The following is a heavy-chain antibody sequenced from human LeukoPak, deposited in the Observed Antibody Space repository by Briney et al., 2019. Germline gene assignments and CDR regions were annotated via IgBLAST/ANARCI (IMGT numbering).Heavy chain of an antibody. Sequence: PGGSLRLSCAASGFTFSTYAMSWVRQAPGKGLEWVSAISGTGNSPYYGDSVKGRFTISRDNSKNTLYLQMNSLRAEDTAVYYCAKDLWDCSGGSCYSAFDIWGQGTMVTVSS. CDR1: GFTFSTYA. J-gene: IGHJ3*02. D-gene: IGHD2-15*01. CDR3: AKDLWDCSGGSCYSAFDI. V-gene: IGHV3-23*01. CDR2: ISGTGNSP.